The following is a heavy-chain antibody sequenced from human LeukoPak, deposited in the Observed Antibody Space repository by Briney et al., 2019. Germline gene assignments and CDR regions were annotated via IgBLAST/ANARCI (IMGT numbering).Heavy chain of an antibody. CDR2: IHHSGST. D-gene: IGHD3-22*01. J-gene: IGHJ5*02. CDR1: GGSISSGGYS. V-gene: IGHV4-30-2*01. CDR3: ARAPLYYDSSGYYYQVPWFDP. Sequence: PSETLSLTCAVSGGSISSGGYSWSWIRQPPGKGLEWIGYIHHSGSTYYNPSLKSRVTISVDRSKNQFSLKLSSVTAADTAVYYCARAPLYYDSSGYYYQVPWFDPWGQGTLVTVSS.